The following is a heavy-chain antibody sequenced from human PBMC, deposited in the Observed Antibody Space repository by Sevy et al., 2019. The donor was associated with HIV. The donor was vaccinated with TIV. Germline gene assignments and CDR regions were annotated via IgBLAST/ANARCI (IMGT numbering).Heavy chain of an antibody. CDR1: GGSITSLY. D-gene: IGHD1-26*01. Sequence: SETLSLTCTVSGGSITSLYWNWIRQPPGKGLEWIANIYYNGHINYNPSLKSRVTLSLDTSKNQFSLRWGSVTAADTAMYYCAGENAWGRGYSWGQGTLVTVSS. CDR2: IYYNGHI. J-gene: IGHJ4*02. CDR3: AGENAWGRGYS. V-gene: IGHV4-59*08.